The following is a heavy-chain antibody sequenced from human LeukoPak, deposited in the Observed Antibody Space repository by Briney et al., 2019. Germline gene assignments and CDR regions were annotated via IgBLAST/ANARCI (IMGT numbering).Heavy chain of an antibody. D-gene: IGHD3-9*01. Sequence: PGGSLRLSCAASGFTFSGFEMNWVRQAPGKGLEWVSYISSSGSTRYYADSVEGRFTVSRDNAKNSLYLQMNSLKASDTAMYYCARPLVYDILTGYYKGAFDIWGQGTMVSVSS. J-gene: IGHJ3*02. CDR2: ISSSGSTR. CDR3: ARPLVYDILTGYYKGAFDI. V-gene: IGHV3-48*03. CDR1: GFTFSGFE.